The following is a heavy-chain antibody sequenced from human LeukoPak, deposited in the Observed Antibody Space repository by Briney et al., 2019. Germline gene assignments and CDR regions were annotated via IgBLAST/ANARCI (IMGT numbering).Heavy chain of an antibody. D-gene: IGHD3-22*01. J-gene: IGHJ3*01. Sequence: HGGSLRLSCAASGCTVSSNYMSWVRQAPGKGLEGVAVIYSGGSTYYADSVKGRFTLSRDSSKNTLFLQMNSLRAEDTAVYYCAREPQGDSSGYDAFDVWGQGTLVTVSS. V-gene: IGHV3-66*01. CDR3: AREPQGDSSGYDAFDV. CDR1: GCTVSSNY. CDR2: IYSGGST.